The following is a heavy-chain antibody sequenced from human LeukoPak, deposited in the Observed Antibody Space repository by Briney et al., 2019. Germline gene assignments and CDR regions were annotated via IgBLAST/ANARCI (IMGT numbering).Heavy chain of an antibody. CDR2: INPNSGGT. J-gene: IGHJ3*02. CDR1: GYTFTVYY. D-gene: IGHD3-9*01. Sequence: ASVKVSCKASGYTFTVYYMHWVRQAPGQGLEWMGWINPNSGGTNYAQKFQGRVTMTRDTSISTAYMELSRLRSDDTAVYYCAGYDILTGEGQNAFDIWGQGTMVTVSS. CDR3: AGYDILTGEGQNAFDI. V-gene: IGHV1-2*02.